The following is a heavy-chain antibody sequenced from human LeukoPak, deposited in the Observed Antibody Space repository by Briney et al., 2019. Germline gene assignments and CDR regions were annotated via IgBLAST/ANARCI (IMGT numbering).Heavy chain of an antibody. CDR1: GVSISSGDYY. CDR3: ARDRYFIGFDY. J-gene: IGHJ4*02. CDR2: IYYSGST. D-gene: IGHD3-9*01. Sequence: SETLTLTCTVSGVSISSGDYYWSWIRQPPGKGLEWIGYIYYSGSTYYNPSLKSRVSISVDTSKNQFSLKLSSVTAADTAVYYCARDRYFIGFDYWGQETLVTVSS. V-gene: IGHV4-30-4*01.